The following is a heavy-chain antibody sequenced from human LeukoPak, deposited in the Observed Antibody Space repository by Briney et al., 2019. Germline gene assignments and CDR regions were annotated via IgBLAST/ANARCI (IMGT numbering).Heavy chain of an antibody. Sequence: SETLSLTCTVSGGSISSGTYYWGWIRQPPGKGLEWIGTIYYGGTNYYNPSLKSRVTISVDTSKNQFSLNLNSVTAADTAVYYCAYGSNSAADHWGQGTLVTVSS. J-gene: IGHJ4*02. CDR3: AYGSNSAADH. CDR2: IYYGGTN. D-gene: IGHD4-23*01. CDR1: GGSISSGTYY. V-gene: IGHV4-39*01.